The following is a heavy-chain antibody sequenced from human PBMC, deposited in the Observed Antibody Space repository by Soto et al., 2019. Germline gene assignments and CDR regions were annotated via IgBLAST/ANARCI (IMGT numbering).Heavy chain of an antibody. Sequence: GGSLRLSCAASGFTFGTYAMTWVRQAPGKGLECVSGVVGSGGEIYYADSVKGRFTISKDNSKNTLYLQMNSLRDEDTAVYYCAKDAVYNDGLWLMDSWGQGTLVTVSS. J-gene: IGHJ5*02. D-gene: IGHD2-21*01. CDR2: VVGSGGEI. V-gene: IGHV3-23*01. CDR3: AKDAVYNDGLWLMDS. CDR1: GFTFGTYA.